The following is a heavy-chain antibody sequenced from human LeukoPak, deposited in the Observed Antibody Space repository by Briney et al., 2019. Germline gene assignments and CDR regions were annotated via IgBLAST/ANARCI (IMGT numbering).Heavy chain of an antibody. CDR3: ARELDPHYFDY. CDR2: INPNSGGT. J-gene: IGHJ4*02. V-gene: IGHV1-2*06. CDR1: GYTFTGYY. Sequence: RWASVKVSCKASGYTFTGYYMHWVRQAPGQGLEWMGRINPNSGGTNYAQKFQGRVTMTRDTSISTAYMELSRLRSNDTAVYYCARELDPHYFDYWGQGTLVTVSS. D-gene: IGHD6-6*01.